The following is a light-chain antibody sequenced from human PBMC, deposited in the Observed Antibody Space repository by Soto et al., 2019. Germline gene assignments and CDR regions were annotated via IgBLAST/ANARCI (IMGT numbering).Light chain of an antibody. CDR2: EVS. V-gene: IGLV2-8*01. J-gene: IGLJ2*01. CDR1: SSDVGGYNY. CDR3: SSYAGSNNFDVV. Sequence: QSVLTQPPSASGSPGQSVTISCTGTSSDVGGYNYVSWYQQHPGKAPKLMIYEVSKRPSGVPDRFSGSKSGNTASLTVSGLQAEDEADYYCSSYAGSNNFDVVFGGGTKVTLL.